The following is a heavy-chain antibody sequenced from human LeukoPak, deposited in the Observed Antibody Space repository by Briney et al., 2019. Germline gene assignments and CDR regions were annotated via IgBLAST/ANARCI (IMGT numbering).Heavy chain of an antibody. J-gene: IGHJ4*02. CDR2: IIPIFGTA. Sequence: SVKVSCKASGGTFSSYAISWVRQAPGQGLEGMGGIIPIFGTANHAQKFQGRVTITTDESTSTAYMELSSLRSEDTAVYYCARDGPPVAGTWPIPRGFDYWGQGTLVTVSS. CDR3: ARDGPPVAGTWPIPRGFDY. V-gene: IGHV1-69*05. CDR1: GGTFSSYA. D-gene: IGHD6-19*01.